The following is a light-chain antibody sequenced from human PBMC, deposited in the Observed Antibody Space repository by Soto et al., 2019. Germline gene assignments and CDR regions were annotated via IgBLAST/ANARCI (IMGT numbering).Light chain of an antibody. CDR2: GPS. V-gene: IGKV3-15*01. CDR1: QSVSSN. J-gene: IGKJ2*01. CDR3: HHYNNWPFT. Sequence: EIVMTQSPATLSVSPGERATLSCRASQSVSSNLAWYQQKPGQAPTLLIYGPSARATSIPVWFSGSRSGTEISLTISSLQSEDFAVYYCHHYNNWPFTFGQGTMLEIK.